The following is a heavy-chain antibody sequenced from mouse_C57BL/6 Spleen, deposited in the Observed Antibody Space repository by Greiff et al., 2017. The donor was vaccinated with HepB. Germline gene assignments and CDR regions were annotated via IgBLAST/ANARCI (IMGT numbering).Heavy chain of an antibody. CDR3: AREYYGSIYYDY. CDR2: IYPSSGNT. J-gene: IGHJ2*01. D-gene: IGHD1-1*01. V-gene: IGHV1-81*01. CDR1: GYTFTSYG. Sequence: VQLQQSGAELARPGASVKLSCKASGYTFTSYGISWVKQRTGQGLEWIGEIYPSSGNTYYNEKFKGKATLAADKSSSTAYMKLRRLTSEDSAVYVCAREYYGSIYYDYWGQGTTLTVSS.